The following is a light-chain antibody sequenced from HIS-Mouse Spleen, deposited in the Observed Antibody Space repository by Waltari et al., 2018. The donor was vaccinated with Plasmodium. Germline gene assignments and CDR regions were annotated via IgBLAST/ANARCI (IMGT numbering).Light chain of an antibody. J-gene: IGKJ5*01. CDR2: GAS. Sequence: EIVMTQSPYTLSVSAGVKANLSCRASPSVSSNLAWYQQKPGQAPRLLIYGASTRATGIPARFRGSGSGTEFTLTISSMQAEDFAVYCCQQNNNWRTFGQGTRLEIK. CDR1: PSVSSN. CDR3: QQNNNWRT. V-gene: IGKV3-15*01.